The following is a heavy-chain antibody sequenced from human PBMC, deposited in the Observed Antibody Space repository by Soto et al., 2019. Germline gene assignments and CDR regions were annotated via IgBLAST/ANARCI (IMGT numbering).Heavy chain of an antibody. D-gene: IGHD6-13*01. Sequence: ASVKVSCKSSGYSFISFDISWVRQAAGQGPEWLGWMNPGSGKTGYTSKFQGRVAMTRDASTATSQLDLTSLTSDDPAVYYCARMASAGTLNWFDPWGPGTLVTVSS. J-gene: IGHJ5*02. CDR3: ARMASAGTLNWFDP. CDR2: MNPGSGKT. V-gene: IGHV1-8*02. CDR1: GYSFISFD.